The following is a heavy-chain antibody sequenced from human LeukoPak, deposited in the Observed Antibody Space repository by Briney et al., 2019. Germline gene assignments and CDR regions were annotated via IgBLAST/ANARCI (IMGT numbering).Heavy chain of an antibody. D-gene: IGHD2-21*01. J-gene: IGHJ5*02. CDR1: GFTFSSYA. Sequence: GGSLRLSCAASGFTFSSYAMSWVRQAPGKGLEWVSAISGSGGSTYYADSVKGRFTISRDNSKNTLYLQMNSLRAEDTAVYYCAKDLSSRVTKGYFWFDPWGQGTLVTVSS. CDR2: ISGSGGST. V-gene: IGHV3-23*01. CDR3: AKDLSSRVTKGYFWFDP.